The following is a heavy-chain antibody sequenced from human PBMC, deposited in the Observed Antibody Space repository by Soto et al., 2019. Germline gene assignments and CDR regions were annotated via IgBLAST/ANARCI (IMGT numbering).Heavy chain of an antibody. CDR3: ARVKSATVTVDAFDI. CDR1: GYTFTSYG. Sequence: ASVKVSCKASGYTFTSYGISWVRQAPGQGLEWMGWISAYNGNTNYAQKLQGRVTMTTDTSTSTAYMELRSLRSDDTAVYYCARVKSATVTVDAFDIWGQGTMVTVSS. V-gene: IGHV1-18*01. D-gene: IGHD4-17*01. CDR2: ISAYNGNT. J-gene: IGHJ3*02.